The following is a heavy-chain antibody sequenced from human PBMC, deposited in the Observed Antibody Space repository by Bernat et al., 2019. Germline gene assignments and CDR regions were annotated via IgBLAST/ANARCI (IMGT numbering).Heavy chain of an antibody. D-gene: IGHD4-17*01. J-gene: IGHJ2*01. V-gene: IGHV4-34*01. Sequence: QVQLQQWGAGLLKPSETLSLTCAVYGGSFSGYYWSWIRQPPGKGLEWIGEINHSGSTNYNPSLKSRVTISVDTSKNQFSLKLSSVTAADTAVYYCARGGDLYWYFDLWGRGTLVTVSS. CDR2: INHSGST. CDR3: ARGGDLYWYFDL. CDR1: GGSFSGYY.